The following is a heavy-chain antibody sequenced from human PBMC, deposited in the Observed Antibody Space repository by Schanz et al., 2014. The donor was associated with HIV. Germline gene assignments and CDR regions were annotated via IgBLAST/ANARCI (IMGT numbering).Heavy chain of an antibody. D-gene: IGHD2-21*01. CDR3: ARWRSDSNFSPPWFDF. Sequence: EVQLVESGGGLVQPGGSLRLSCGASGFILTNYWMAWVRQAPGKGLEWVANIKQDATEKNYVDSVKGRFTISRDNAKNTSYLQMNSLRVEDTAVYYCARWRSDSNFSPPWFDFWGQGTLVTVSS. CDR1: GFILTNYW. CDR2: IKQDATEK. J-gene: IGHJ4*02. V-gene: IGHV3-7*01.